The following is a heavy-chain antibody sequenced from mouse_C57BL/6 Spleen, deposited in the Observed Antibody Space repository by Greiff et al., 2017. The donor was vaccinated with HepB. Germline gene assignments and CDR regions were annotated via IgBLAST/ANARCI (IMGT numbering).Heavy chain of an antibody. Sequence: QVHVKQSGAELVKPGASVKISCKASGYAFSSYWMNWVKQRPGKGLEWIGQIYPGDGDTNYNGKFKGKATLTADKSSSTAYMQLSSLTSEDSAVYFCARDGNWVEDYWGQGTTLTVSS. CDR3: ARDGNWVEDY. V-gene: IGHV1-80*01. CDR2: IYPGDGDT. J-gene: IGHJ2*01. D-gene: IGHD4-1*01. CDR1: GYAFSSYW.